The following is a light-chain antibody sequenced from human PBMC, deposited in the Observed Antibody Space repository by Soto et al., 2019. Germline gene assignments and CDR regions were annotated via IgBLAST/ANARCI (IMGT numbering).Light chain of an antibody. V-gene: IGLV1-51*01. CDR1: SSNIGRNY. CDR3: GTWDASLTAGV. J-gene: IGLJ3*02. Sequence: QSVLTQPPSVSAAPGQKVTISCSGGSSNIGRNYVSWYQQVPGTAPQLLSYDNSNRPSGIPDRFSGSRSGTSATLVITVLQTGDEADYYCGTWDASLTAGVFGGGTQLTVL. CDR2: DNS.